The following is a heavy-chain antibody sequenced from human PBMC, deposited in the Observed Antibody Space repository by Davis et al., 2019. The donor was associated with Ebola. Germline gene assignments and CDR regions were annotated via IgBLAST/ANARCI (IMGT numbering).Heavy chain of an antibody. V-gene: IGHV3-7*01. J-gene: IGHJ4*02. CDR3: ARDPSFTIFGDSPDY. CDR1: GFTFSSYW. CDR2: IKQDGSEK. Sequence: GESLKISCAASGFTFSSYWMSWVRQAPGKGLEWVANIKQDGSEKYYVDSVKGRFTISRDNAKNSLYLQMNSLRAEDTAVYYCARDPSFTIFGDSPDYWGQGTLVTVSS. D-gene: IGHD3-3*01.